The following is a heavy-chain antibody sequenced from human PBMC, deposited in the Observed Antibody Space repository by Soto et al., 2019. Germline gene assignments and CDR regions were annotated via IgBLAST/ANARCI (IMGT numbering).Heavy chain of an antibody. D-gene: IGHD3-3*01. V-gene: IGHV4-39*01. CDR2: IYYSGST. J-gene: IGHJ4*02. CDR3: AGYVLRFLEWLFDY. Sequence: SETLSLTCTVSGGSISSSSYYWGWIRQPPGKGLEWIGSIYYSGSTYYNPSLKSRFTISVDTSKNQFSLKLSSVTAADTAVYYCAGYVLRFLEWLFDYWGQGTLVTVSS. CDR1: GGSISSSSYY.